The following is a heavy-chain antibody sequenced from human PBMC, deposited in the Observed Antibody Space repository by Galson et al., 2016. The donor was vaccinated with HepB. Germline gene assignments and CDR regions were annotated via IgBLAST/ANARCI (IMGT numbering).Heavy chain of an antibody. Sequence: SVKVSCKASGYSFTSHYIHWVRKAPGQGPEWMGMINPSAGSARYAQKFQDRVTLTGDTSTSTVYMELSSLRSEDSAVYYRARDRRYCSGASCYYYFDYWGRGTLVTVSS. CDR3: ARDRRYCSGASCYYYFDY. J-gene: IGHJ4*02. CDR2: INPSAGSA. CDR1: GYSFTSHY. D-gene: IGHD2-15*01. V-gene: IGHV1-46*01.